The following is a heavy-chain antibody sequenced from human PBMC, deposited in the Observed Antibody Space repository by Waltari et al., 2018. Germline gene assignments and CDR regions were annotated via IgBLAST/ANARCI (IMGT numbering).Heavy chain of an antibody. CDR2: SNPNSGGT. CDR3: ANGKSGSDHDY. J-gene: IGHJ4*02. D-gene: IGHD1-26*01. V-gene: IGHV1-2*02. Sequence: QVQLVPPGAGVKKPGAAVKVPCKGSGYTFTVYSLPWLRQAPGQGLGWMGWSNPNSGGTNYAQKFQGRVTMTRDTSISTAYMELSRLRSDDTAVYYCANGKSGSDHDYWGQGTLVTVSS. CDR1: GYTFTVYS.